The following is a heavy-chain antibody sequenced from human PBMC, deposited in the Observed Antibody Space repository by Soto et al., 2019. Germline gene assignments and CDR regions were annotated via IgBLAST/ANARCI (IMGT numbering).Heavy chain of an antibody. J-gene: IGHJ4*02. V-gene: IGHV1-18*01. D-gene: IGHD1-1*01. Sequence: QVHLVQSGAEVKKPGASVKVSCKGSGYDFTTYGITWVRQAPGQGLEWMAWISAHNGNTDYAQKLQGRVTVTRDTSTSTAYMELRSLRSDDTAVYYCGRGRYGDYGGQGALVTVSS. CDR1: GYDFTTYG. CDR2: ISAHNGNT. CDR3: GRGRYGDY.